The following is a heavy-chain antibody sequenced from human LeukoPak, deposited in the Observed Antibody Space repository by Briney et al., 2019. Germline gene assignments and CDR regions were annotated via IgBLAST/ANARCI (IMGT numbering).Heavy chain of an antibody. Sequence: PGGSLRLSCAASGFTFSSYSMNWVRQAPGKGLEWVSYISSSGSTIYYADSVKGRFTISRDNAKNSLYLQMNSLRAEDTAVYYCASSQVRGVTDWGQGTLVTVSS. CDR3: ASSQVRGVTD. D-gene: IGHD3-10*01. V-gene: IGHV3-48*04. J-gene: IGHJ4*02. CDR1: GFTFSSYS. CDR2: ISSSGSTI.